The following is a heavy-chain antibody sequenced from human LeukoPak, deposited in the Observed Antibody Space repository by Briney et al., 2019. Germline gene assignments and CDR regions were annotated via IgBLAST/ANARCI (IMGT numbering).Heavy chain of an antibody. D-gene: IGHD6-13*01. V-gene: IGHV3-15*01. CDR1: GFTFSNAW. J-gene: IGHJ4*02. CDR2: IKGETDGGTT. CDR3: TADGTRSGIAAPDY. Sequence: PGGSLRLSCAASGFTFSNAWMSWVRQAPGQGLEWVGRIKGETDGGTTDYAAPVKGRFSISRDDSKSTLYLQMNSLKTEDTAVYYCTADGTRSGIAAPDYWGQGTLVTVSS.